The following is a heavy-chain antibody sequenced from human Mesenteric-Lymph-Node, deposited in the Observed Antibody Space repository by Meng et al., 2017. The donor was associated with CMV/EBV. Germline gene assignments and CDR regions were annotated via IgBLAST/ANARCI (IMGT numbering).Heavy chain of an antibody. J-gene: IGHJ4*02. CDR2: IYHSGST. Sequence: GSLRLSCTVSGYSISSGYYWGWIRQPPGKGLEWIGSIYHSGSTYYNPSLKSRVTISVDTSKNQFSLKLSSVTAADTAVYYCARVAIYDSSGYYHSPKFDYWGQGTLVTVSS. CDR1: GYSISSGYY. D-gene: IGHD3-22*01. CDR3: ARVAIYDSSGYYHSPKFDY. V-gene: IGHV4-38-2*02.